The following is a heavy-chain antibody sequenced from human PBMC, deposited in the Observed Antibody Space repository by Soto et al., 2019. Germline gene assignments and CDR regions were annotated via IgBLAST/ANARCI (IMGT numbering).Heavy chain of an antibody. J-gene: IGHJ6*02. V-gene: IGHV4-39*01. Sequence: PSETLSLTCTASGDSISTGSYHWGWIRQPPGKGLEWIGTIYYSVSTYYNPSLESRVTISVDTSKNQFSLKLSSVTAADTAVYYCARGGVTMIRGVIKASYYYYGMDVWGQGTTVTVS. CDR2: IYYSVST. CDR1: GDSISTGSYH. CDR3: ARGGVTMIRGVIKASYYYYGMDV. D-gene: IGHD3-10*01.